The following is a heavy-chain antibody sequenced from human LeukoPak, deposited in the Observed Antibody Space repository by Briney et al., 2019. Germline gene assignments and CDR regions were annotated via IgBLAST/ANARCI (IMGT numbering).Heavy chain of an antibody. J-gene: IGHJ4*02. CDR1: GGSISSSNW. CDR2: IYHSGST. V-gene: IGHV4-4*02. Sequence: SETLSLTCAVPGGSISSSNWWSWVRQPPGKGLEWIGEIYHSGSTNYNPSLKSRVTISVDKSKNQFSLKLSSVTAADTAVYYCARAPIYGDYVEIDYWGQGTLVTVSS. CDR3: ARAPIYGDYVEIDY. D-gene: IGHD4-17*01.